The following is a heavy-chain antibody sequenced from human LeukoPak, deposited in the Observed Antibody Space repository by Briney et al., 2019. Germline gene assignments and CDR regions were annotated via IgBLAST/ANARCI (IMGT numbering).Heavy chain of an antibody. J-gene: IGHJ4*02. CDR1: GYSISSGYY. D-gene: IGHD3-10*01. CDR2: IYHSGST. CDR3: ARGGYYGSGSDDY. V-gene: IGHV4-38-2*02. Sequence: SETLSLTCTVSGYSISSGYYWGWIRQPPGKGLEWIGSIYHSGSTYYNPSLKSRVTISVDTSKNQFSLKLSSVTAADTAVYYCARGGYYGSGSDDYWGQGTLVTVSS.